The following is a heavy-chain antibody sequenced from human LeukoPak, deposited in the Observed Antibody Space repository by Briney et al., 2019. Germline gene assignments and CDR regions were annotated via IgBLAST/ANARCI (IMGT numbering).Heavy chain of an antibody. Sequence: PGGSLRLSCAASGFTFSDYCMTWVRQTPGKGLEWVANIRQDGRDETYVNSVKGRFTISRDNAKSLLFLQMNSLRAEDTAVYYCASSDYFGSGRGGFSPSDYWGQGTLVTVSS. CDR1: GFTFSDYC. D-gene: IGHD3-10*01. V-gene: IGHV3-7*01. J-gene: IGHJ4*02. CDR2: IRQDGRDE. CDR3: ASSDYFGSGRGGFSPSDY.